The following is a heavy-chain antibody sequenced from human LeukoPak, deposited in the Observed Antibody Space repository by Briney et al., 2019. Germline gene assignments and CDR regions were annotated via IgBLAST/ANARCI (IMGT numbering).Heavy chain of an antibody. CDR3: ARAGYSYGYWFDP. Sequence: SETLSLSCAVYGGSFSGYYWRWIRQPPGKGLEWIGEINHSGSTNYNPSLKSRVTISVDTSKNQFSLKLSSVTAADTAVYYCARAGYSYGYWFDPWGQGTLVTVSS. CDR2: INHSGST. J-gene: IGHJ5*02. D-gene: IGHD5-18*01. CDR1: GGSFSGYY. V-gene: IGHV4-34*01.